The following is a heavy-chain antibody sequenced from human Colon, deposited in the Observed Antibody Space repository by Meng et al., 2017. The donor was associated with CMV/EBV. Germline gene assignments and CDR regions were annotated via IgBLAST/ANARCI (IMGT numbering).Heavy chain of an antibody. J-gene: IGHJ5*02. CDR3: ARGGLAAGGGGNWFDP. V-gene: IGHV4-38-2*01. Sequence: GSLRLSCVVSGHSISTAYFWGWIRQSPGKGLEWIGSIMHVGTTYYNPSLKSRATISVETSKNQFSLKLTSVTAGDTAVYYCARGGLAAGGGGNWFDPWGQGTLVTVSS. CDR1: GHSISTAYF. D-gene: IGHD6-13*01. CDR2: IMHVGTT.